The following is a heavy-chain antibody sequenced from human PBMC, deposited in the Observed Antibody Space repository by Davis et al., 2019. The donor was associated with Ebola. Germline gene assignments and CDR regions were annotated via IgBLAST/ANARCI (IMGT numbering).Heavy chain of an antibody. Sequence: ASVTVSCKASGYTFTGYYMHWVRQAPGQGLEWMGWISAYNGNTNYAQKLQGRVTMTRSTSISTAYMELSSLRSDDTAVYYCVRPTRTMTDLEYWGQGTLVTVSS. J-gene: IGHJ4*02. D-gene: IGHD3-22*01. CDR1: GYTFTGYY. CDR3: VRPTRTMTDLEY. V-gene: IGHV1-2*02. CDR2: ISAYNGNT.